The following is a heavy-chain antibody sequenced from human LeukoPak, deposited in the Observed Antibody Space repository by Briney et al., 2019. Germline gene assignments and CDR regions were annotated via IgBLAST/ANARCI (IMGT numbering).Heavy chain of an antibody. CDR2: IKEDGSEN. CDR1: GSTIRDHA. J-gene: IGHJ4*02. CDR3: ARQRYSDY. D-gene: IGHD1-1*01. V-gene: IGHV3-7*01. Sequence: GGSLRLSCAASGSTIRDHAISWVRQAPGKGLEWVANIKEDGSENSYVESVKGRFTISRDNAKNSLYLQLNSLRAEDTAVYFCARQRYSDYWGQGTLVTVSS.